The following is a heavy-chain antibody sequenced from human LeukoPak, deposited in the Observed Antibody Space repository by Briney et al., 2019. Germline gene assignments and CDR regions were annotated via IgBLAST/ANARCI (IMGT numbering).Heavy chain of an antibody. CDR1: GFPFSSYW. CDR3: ARGRFYYDTSGSYSYNYHMHV. Sequence: GGSLRLSCAASGFPFSSYWMSWVRQAPGKGLEWVANINQGGNEKYYVDSVKGRFTISRDNAKNSQYLQMNSLRVEDTAVYYCARGRFYYDTSGSYSYNYHMHVWGKGTTVTVSS. D-gene: IGHD3-22*01. J-gene: IGHJ6*03. CDR2: INQGGNEK. V-gene: IGHV3-7*01.